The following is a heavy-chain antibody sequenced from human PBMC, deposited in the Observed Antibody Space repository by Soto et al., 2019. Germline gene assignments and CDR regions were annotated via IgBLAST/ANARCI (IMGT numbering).Heavy chain of an antibody. J-gene: IGHJ5*02. V-gene: IGHV3-7*01. CDR1: GFTFSSYW. D-gene: IGHD2-15*01. Sequence: PGGSLRLSCAASGFTFSSYWMSWVRQAPGKGLEWVANIKQDGSEKYYVDSVKGRFTISRDNAKNSLYLQMNSLRAEDTAVYYCARDVDIVVVVAATSWFDPWGQGTLVTVSS. CDR2: IKQDGSEK. CDR3: ARDVDIVVVVAATSWFDP.